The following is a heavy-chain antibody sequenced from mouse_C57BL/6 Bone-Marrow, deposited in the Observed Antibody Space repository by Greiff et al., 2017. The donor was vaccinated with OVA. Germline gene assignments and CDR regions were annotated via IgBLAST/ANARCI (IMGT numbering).Heavy chain of an antibody. J-gene: IGHJ4*01. D-gene: IGHD4-1*01. CDR3: ARKVETGTGYAMDD. V-gene: IGHV1-81*01. Sequence: QVQLKESGAELARPGASVKLSCKASGYTFTSYGISWVKQRTGQGLEWIGEIYPRSGNTYYNEKFKGKATLTADKSSSTAYMELRSLTSEDSAVDVCARKVETGTGYAMDDWGQGTSVTVSS. CDR2: IYPRSGNT. CDR1: GYTFTSYG.